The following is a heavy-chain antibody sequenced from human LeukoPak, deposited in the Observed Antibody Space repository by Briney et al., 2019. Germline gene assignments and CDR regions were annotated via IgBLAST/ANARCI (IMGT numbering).Heavy chain of an antibody. Sequence: ASVKVSCKASGYTFTSYAMHWVRQAPGQRLEWMGWINAGNGNTKYSQEFQGRVTITRDTSASTAYMELSSLRSEDMAVYYCARRPSSADAFDIWGQGTMVTVSS. CDR3: ARRPSSADAFDI. V-gene: IGHV1-3*03. J-gene: IGHJ3*02. CDR1: GYTFTSYA. D-gene: IGHD3-22*01. CDR2: INAGNGNT.